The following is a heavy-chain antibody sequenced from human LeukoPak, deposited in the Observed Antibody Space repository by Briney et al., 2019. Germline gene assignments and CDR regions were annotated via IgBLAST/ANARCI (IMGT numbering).Heavy chain of an antibody. J-gene: IGHJ4*02. D-gene: IGHD2-15*01. CDR3: ARVIIPAPWGSPFDY. CDR2: IYYSGST. CDR1: DNSISSGDYY. Sequence: PSETLSLTCTVSDNSISSGDYYWSWIRQPPGKGLEWIGYIYYSGSTYYNPSLKSRVTISVDTSKNQFSLKLSSVTAADTAVYYCARVIIPAPWGSPFDYWGQGTLVTVSP. V-gene: IGHV4-30-4*08.